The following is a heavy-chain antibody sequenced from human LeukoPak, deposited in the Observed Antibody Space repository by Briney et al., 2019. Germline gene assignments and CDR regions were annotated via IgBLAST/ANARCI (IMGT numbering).Heavy chain of an antibody. Sequence: GSLSLSCAASGFSFSSYVMTWVRPAPGKGLEGVSSISGSGGSTNYADSAKGRFTISRDNSKNTVYLQMNSLRAEDRPIYYCAKVRAYSSSWYLDDWGQGTQVTVSS. D-gene: IGHD6-13*01. CDR1: GFSFSSYV. CDR3: AKVRAYSSSWYLDD. J-gene: IGHJ4*02. V-gene: IGHV3-23*01. CDR2: ISGSGGST.